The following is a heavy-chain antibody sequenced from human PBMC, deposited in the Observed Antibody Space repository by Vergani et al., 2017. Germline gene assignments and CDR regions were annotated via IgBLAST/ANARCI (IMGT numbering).Heavy chain of an antibody. Sequence: QVQLQESGPGLVKPSETLSLTCTVSGGSISSYYWSWIRQPAGKGLEWIGRIYTSGSTNYNPSLKSRVTMSVDTSKIQFSLKLSSVTAADTAVYYCATVTYSSSWYSYYYYYMDVWGKGTTVTVSS. CDR3: ATVTYSSSWYSYYYYYMDV. CDR1: GGSISSYY. D-gene: IGHD6-13*01. V-gene: IGHV4-4*07. J-gene: IGHJ6*03. CDR2: IYTSGST.